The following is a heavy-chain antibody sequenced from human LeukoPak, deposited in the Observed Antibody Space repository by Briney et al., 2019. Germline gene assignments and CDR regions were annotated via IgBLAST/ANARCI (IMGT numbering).Heavy chain of an antibody. CDR3: ARVRSVGGNPHAFNI. CDR2: INRDGSQK. Sequence: AGSLRPSCAASGFTLSAYWMTWVRQAPGKGLEWVANINRDGSQKNHVDSVKGRFTISRDNAKNSLYLQMNSLTAEDTAVYYCARVRSVGGNPHAFNIWGQGTMVTVSS. V-gene: IGHV3-7*01. CDR1: GFTLSAYW. D-gene: IGHD4-23*01. J-gene: IGHJ3*02.